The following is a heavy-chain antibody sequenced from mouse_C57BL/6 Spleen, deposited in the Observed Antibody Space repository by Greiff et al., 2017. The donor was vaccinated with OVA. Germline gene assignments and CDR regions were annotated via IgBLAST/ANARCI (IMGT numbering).Heavy chain of an antibody. D-gene: IGHD1-1*01. CDR3: ARHLYGSSLPFGY. CDR1: GYTFTSYW. CDR2: IYPGSGST. Sequence: QVQLQQPGAELVKPGASVKMSCKASGYTFTSYWITWVKQRPGQGLEWIGDIYPGSGSTNYNEKFKSKATLTVDTSSSTAYMQLSSLTSEDSAVYYSARHLYGSSLPFGYWGQGTTLTVSS. V-gene: IGHV1-55*01. J-gene: IGHJ2*01.